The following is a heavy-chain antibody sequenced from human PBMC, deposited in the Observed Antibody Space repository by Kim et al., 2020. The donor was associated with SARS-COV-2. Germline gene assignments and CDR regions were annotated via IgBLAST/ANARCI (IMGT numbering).Heavy chain of an antibody. J-gene: IGHJ4*02. D-gene: IGHD3-22*01. CDR2: IYSGGST. CDR3: AREGAKNYYDSSGYYPLLWDY. CDR1: GFTVSSNY. Sequence: GGSLRLSCAASGFTVSSNYMSWVRQAPGKGLEWVSVIYSGGSTYYADSVKGRFTISRDNSKNTLYLQMNSLRAEDTAVYYCAREGAKNYYDSSGYYPLLWDYWGQGTLVTVSS. V-gene: IGHV3-53*01.